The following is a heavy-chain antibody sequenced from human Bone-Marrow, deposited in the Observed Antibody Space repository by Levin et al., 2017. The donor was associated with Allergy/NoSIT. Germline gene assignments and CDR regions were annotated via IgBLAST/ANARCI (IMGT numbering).Heavy chain of an antibody. V-gene: IGHV3-21*01. D-gene: IGHD2-15*01. J-gene: IGHJ6*02. CDR1: GFTFSSYS. CDR3: AREGEDIADLDPEPNKRPGALDV. Sequence: GGSLRLSCAASGFTFSSYSMNWVRQAPGKGLEWVSSISSSSSYIYYADSVKGRFTISRDNAKNSLYLQMNSLRAEDTAVYYCAREGEDIADLDPEPNKRPGALDVWGQGTTVTVSS. CDR2: ISSSSSYI.